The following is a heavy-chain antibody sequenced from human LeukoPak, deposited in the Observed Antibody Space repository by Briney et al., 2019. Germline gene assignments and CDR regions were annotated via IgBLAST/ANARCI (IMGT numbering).Heavy chain of an antibody. Sequence: TTSETLSLTCTVSGGSISSSSYYWGWIRQPPGKGLKWIGSIYYSGSTYYNPSLKSRVTISVDTSKNQFSLKLSSVTAADTAVYYCARGRGVGDRRYFDYWGQGTLVTVSS. CDR2: IYYSGST. CDR1: GGSISSSSYY. CDR3: ARGRGVGDRRYFDY. V-gene: IGHV4-39*07. J-gene: IGHJ4*02. D-gene: IGHD1-26*01.